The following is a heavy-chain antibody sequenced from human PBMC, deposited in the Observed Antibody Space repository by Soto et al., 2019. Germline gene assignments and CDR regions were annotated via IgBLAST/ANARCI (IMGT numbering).Heavy chain of an antibody. Sequence: ASVKVSCKASGYTFTSYGISWVRQAPGQGLEWMGWISAYNGNTNYAQKLQGRVTMTTDTSTSTAYMGLRSLRSDDTAVYYCARMGLVVYYYDSSGYYFFGAFDTWGQGTMVTVSS. V-gene: IGHV1-18*01. CDR3: ARMGLVVYYYDSSGYYFFGAFDT. CDR1: GYTFTSYG. J-gene: IGHJ3*02. CDR2: ISAYNGNT. D-gene: IGHD3-22*01.